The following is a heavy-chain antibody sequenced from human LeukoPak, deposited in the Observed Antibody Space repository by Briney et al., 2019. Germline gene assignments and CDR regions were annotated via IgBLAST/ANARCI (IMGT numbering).Heavy chain of an antibody. CDR1: GFTFSSYG. CDR3: ARVRHYSSSWYWYFDL. Sequence: GGSLRLSCAASGFTFSSYGMHWVRQAPGKGLEWVALISYDGSNKYYADSVKGRFTISRDNSKNTLYLQMNSLRAEDTAMYYCARVRHYSSSWYWYFDLWGRGTLVTVSS. CDR2: ISYDGSNK. D-gene: IGHD6-13*01. J-gene: IGHJ2*01. V-gene: IGHV3-30*03.